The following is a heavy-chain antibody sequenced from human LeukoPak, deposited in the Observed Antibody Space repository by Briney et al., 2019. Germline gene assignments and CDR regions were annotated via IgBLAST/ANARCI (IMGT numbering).Heavy chain of an antibody. CDR2: IYSGGST. CDR3: ARDRTTYDAFDI. J-gene: IGHJ3*02. D-gene: IGHD1-7*01. V-gene: IGHV3-53*01. Sequence: AGGSLRLSCAASGFTVSSNYMSWVRQAPGKGLEWVSVIYSGGSTYYADSVKGRFTTSRDNSKNTLYLQMNSLRAEDTAVYYCARDRTTYDAFDIWGQGTMVTVSS. CDR1: GFTVSSNY.